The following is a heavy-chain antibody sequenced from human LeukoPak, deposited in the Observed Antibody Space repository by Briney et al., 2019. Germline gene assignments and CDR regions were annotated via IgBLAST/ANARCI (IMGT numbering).Heavy chain of an antibody. V-gene: IGHV4-31*03. CDR2: IYYSGST. CDR1: GGSISSGGYY. CDR3: ASCGGDPDRFLRWFDP. D-gene: IGHD2-21*02. Sequence: PSETLSLTCTVSGGSISSGGYYWSWIRQHPGKGLEWIGYIYYSGSTYYNPSLKSRVTISVDTSKNQFSLKLSSVTAADTAVYYCASCGGDPDRFLRWFDPWGQGTLVTVSS. J-gene: IGHJ5*02.